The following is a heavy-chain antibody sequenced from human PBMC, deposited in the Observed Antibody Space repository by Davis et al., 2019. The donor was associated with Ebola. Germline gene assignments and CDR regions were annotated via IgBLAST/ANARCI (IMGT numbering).Heavy chain of an antibody. CDR2: ST. J-gene: IGHJ6*02. CDR3: ARGLWFGELLYYYYGMDV. D-gene: IGHD3-10*01. V-gene: IGHV4-59*09. Sequence: STNYNPSLKSRVTISVDTSKNQFSLKLSSVTAADTAVYYCARGLWFGELLYYYYGMDVWGQGTTVTVSS.